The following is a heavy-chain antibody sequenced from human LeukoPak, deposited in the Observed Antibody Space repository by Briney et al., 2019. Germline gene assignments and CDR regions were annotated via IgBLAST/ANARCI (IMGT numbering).Heavy chain of an antibody. Sequence: EASVKVSCKASGYTFTGYYMHWVRPAPGQGLEWMGWINPNSGGTNYAQKFQGRVTMTRDTSISTAYMELSRLRSDDTAVYYCALEVSALAFEYWGQGTLVTVSS. V-gene: IGHV1-2*02. D-gene: IGHD3-3*02. CDR3: ALEVSALAFEY. CDR2: INPNSGGT. J-gene: IGHJ4*02. CDR1: GYTFTGYY.